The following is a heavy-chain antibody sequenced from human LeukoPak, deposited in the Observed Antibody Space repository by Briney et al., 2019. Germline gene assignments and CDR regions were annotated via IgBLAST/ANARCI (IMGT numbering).Heavy chain of an antibody. V-gene: IGHV3-48*03. CDR3: ARDLGYSYGYLDY. D-gene: IGHD5-18*01. Sequence: GGSLRLSCAASGFTFSSYEMHWVRQPPGKGLEWVSYISSSDSTIYYADSVKGRFTISRDNAKNSLYLQMNSLRAEDTAVYYCARDLGYSYGYLDYWGQGTLVTVSS. CDR2: ISSSDSTI. J-gene: IGHJ4*02. CDR1: GFTFSSYE.